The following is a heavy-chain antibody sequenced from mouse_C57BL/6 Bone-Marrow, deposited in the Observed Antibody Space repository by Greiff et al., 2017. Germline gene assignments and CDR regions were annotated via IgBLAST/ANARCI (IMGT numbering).Heavy chain of an antibody. CDR1: GYTFTSYW. Sequence: VQLVESGAELVKPGASVKLSCKASGYTFTSYWMQWVKQRPGQGLEWIGEIDPSDSYANYNQKFKGKATLTVDTSSSTAYMQLSSLTSEDSAVYYCARSNYDYWGQGTTLTVSS. D-gene: IGHD2-5*01. CDR3: ARSNYDY. J-gene: IGHJ2*01. V-gene: IGHV1-50*01. CDR2: IDPSDSYA.